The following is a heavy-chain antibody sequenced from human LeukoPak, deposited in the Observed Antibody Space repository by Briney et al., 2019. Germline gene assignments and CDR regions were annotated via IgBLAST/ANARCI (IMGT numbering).Heavy chain of an antibody. D-gene: IGHD3-10*01. J-gene: IGHJ4*02. Sequence: SETLSLTCAVSGGSISSSNWWSWVRQPPGKGLEWIGEIYHSGSTNYNPSLKSGVTISVDKSKNQFSLKLSSVTAADTAVYYCARGAMVRGVKFDYWGQGTLVTVSS. CDR3: ARGAMVRGVKFDY. CDR2: IYHSGST. V-gene: IGHV4-4*02. CDR1: GGSISSSNW.